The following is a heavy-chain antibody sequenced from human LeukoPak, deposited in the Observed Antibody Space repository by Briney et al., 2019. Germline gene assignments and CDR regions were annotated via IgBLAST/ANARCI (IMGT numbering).Heavy chain of an antibody. D-gene: IGHD6-19*01. CDR2: ISSSGDII. V-gene: IGHV3-48*02. CDR1: GFTFNTYN. J-gene: IGHJ4*02. CDR3: AKDAAVALDY. Sequence: PGGSLRLSCAASGFTFNTYNMNWVRQAPGKGLEWVSCISSSGDIIYSADSVKGRFTISRDNARGSLFLQMNSLRDEDTAVYYCAKDAAVALDYWGQGTLVTVSS.